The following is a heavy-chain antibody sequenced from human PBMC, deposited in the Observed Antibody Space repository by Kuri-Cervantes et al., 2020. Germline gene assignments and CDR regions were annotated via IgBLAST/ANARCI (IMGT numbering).Heavy chain of an antibody. J-gene: IGHJ4*02. CDR3: ARLSYYDSSGTW. CDR1: GYTFTNYG. Sequence: ASVKVSCKASGYTFTNYGISWVRQAPGQGLEWMGWISAYNGNTNYAQKLQGRVTMTTDTSTSTAYMELRSLRSDDTAVYYCARLSYYDSSGTWWGQGTLVTVSS. V-gene: IGHV1-18*01. CDR2: ISAYNGNT. D-gene: IGHD3-22*01.